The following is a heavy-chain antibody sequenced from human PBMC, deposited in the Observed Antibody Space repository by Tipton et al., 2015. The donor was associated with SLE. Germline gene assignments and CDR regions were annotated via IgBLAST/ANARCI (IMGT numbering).Heavy chain of an antibody. CDR3: ARGFYETGSFQH. CDR2: INHSGST. V-gene: IGHV4-39*07. CDR1: GGSISSSSYY. D-gene: IGHD5/OR15-5a*01. Sequence: TLSLTCTVSGGSISSSSYYWGWIRQPPGKGLEWIGEINHSGSTNCNPSLKSRVTISVDTSKNQFSLKLSSVTAADTAVYYCARGFYETGSFQHWGQGTLVTVSS. J-gene: IGHJ1*01.